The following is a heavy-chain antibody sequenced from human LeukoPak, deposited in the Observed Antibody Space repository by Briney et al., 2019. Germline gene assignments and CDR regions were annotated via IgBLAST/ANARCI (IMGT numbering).Heavy chain of an antibody. J-gene: IGHJ4*02. CDR3: ARDSTVTSKGLFDY. CDR1: GFNFSNYE. Sequence: GGSLRLSCAASGFNFSNYEMNWVRQAPGKGLEWVSYISSSGSKIYYADSVKGRFTISRDNSKNTLYLQMNSLRAEDTAVYYCARDSTVTSKGLFDYWGQGTLVTVSS. V-gene: IGHV3-48*03. D-gene: IGHD4-17*01. CDR2: ISSSGSKI.